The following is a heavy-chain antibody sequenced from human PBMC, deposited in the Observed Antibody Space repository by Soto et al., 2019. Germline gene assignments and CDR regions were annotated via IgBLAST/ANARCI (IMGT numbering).Heavy chain of an antibody. CDR2: IYPSDSDT. CDR3: ARGGVSTRTFDY. CDR1: VYNFAGYC. V-gene: IGHV5-51*01. D-gene: IGHD3-3*01. Sequence: GEPLKISCKGSVYNFAGYCIAWVRQMPGKGLELMGIIYPSDSDTRYRPSFQGQVTISADKSISSAYLQWSSLRASDTAMYYCARGGVSTRTFDYWGQGTPVTVSS. J-gene: IGHJ4*02.